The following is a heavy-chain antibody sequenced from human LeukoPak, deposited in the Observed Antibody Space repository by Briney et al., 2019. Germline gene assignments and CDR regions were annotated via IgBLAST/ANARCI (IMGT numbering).Heavy chain of an antibody. V-gene: IGHV3-23*01. D-gene: IGHD5-18*01. CDR3: AKRTGRDTREY. Sequence: GGSLRLSCAASGFTFSTYGMSWVRQAPGRGLEWVSAISGSGDSTYYADSVKGRFSISRDNSNNTLYLQMNSLRAEDTAVYYCAKRTGRDTREYWGQGTLVTVSS. CDR1: GFTFSTYG. J-gene: IGHJ4*02. CDR2: ISGSGDST.